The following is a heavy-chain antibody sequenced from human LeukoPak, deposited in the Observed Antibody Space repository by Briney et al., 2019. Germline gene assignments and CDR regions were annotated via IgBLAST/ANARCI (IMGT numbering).Heavy chain of an antibody. Sequence: SETLSLTCTVSGGSISSGSYYWSWVRQPAGKGLEWIGRIYSSGGTTYNPSLKSRVTISVDTSKNQFSLKLSSVTAADTAVYYCARDGYSYGYVGYFDSWGQGTLVTVSS. V-gene: IGHV4-61*02. CDR1: GGSISSGSYY. J-gene: IGHJ4*02. CDR2: IYSSGGT. CDR3: ARDGYSYGYVGYFDS. D-gene: IGHD5-18*01.